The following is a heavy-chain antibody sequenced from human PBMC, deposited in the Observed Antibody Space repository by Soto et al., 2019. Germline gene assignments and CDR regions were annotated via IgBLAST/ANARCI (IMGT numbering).Heavy chain of an antibody. D-gene: IGHD4-17*01. CDR3: ARAHYGDYVPGDY. Sequence: GGSLRLSCAASGFTFSSYGMHWVRQAPGKGLEWVAVICYDGSNKYYADSVKGRFTNSRDNSKKTLYLQMNSLGAEDTAVYYCARAHYGDYVPGDYWGQGTLVTVSS. J-gene: IGHJ4*02. CDR1: GFTFSSYG. V-gene: IGHV3-33*01. CDR2: ICYDGSNK.